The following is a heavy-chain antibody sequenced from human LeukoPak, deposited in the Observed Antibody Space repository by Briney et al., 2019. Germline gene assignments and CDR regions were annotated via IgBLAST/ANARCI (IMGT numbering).Heavy chain of an antibody. CDR2: ISSSGSTI. J-gene: IGHJ4*02. D-gene: IGHD6-6*01. CDR3: ATGIAARQGGSFDY. CDR1: GFTFSSYE. V-gene: IGHV3-48*03. Sequence: PGGSLRLSCAASGFTFSSYEMNWVRQAPGKGLEWVSYISSSGSTIYYADSVKGRFTISRDNAKNSLYLQMNSLRAEDTAVYYCATGIAARQGGSFDYWGQGTLVTVSS.